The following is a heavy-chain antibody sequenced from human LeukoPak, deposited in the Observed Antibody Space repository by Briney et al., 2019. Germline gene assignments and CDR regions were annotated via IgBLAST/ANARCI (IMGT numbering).Heavy chain of an antibody. CDR2: IYYSGST. D-gene: IGHD2-21*02. CDR3: ARLQVHCGGDCYTRWFDP. V-gene: IGHV4-59*08. J-gene: IGHJ5*02. CDR1: GGSVSSYY. Sequence: PSGTLTLTCTVSGGSVSSYYWSWIRQPPGKGLEWIAYIYYSGSTKYNPSLKSRVTISLDRSKNQFSLKLRSVTAADTAVYYCARLQVHCGGDCYTRWFDPWGQGTLVTVSS.